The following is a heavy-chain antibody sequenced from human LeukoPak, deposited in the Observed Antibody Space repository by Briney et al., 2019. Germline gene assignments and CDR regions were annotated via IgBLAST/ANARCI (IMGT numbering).Heavy chain of an antibody. Sequence: GGSLRLSCAASGFTFNSFAMSWVRQAPGKGLEWVSVISGSGGSTYYADSVKGRFTISRDNSKNTLYLQMNSLRAEDTAVYYCAKFRMTTVTSFDYWGQGTLVTVSS. V-gene: IGHV3-23*01. CDR3: AKFRMTTVTSFDY. J-gene: IGHJ4*02. D-gene: IGHD4-11*01. CDR2: ISGSGGST. CDR1: GFTFNSFA.